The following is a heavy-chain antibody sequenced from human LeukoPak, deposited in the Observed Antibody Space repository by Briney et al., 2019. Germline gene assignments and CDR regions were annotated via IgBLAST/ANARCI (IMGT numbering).Heavy chain of an antibody. J-gene: IGHJ3*02. V-gene: IGHV3-48*01. CDR2: ISSSSSTI. CDR1: GFTFSSYS. Sequence: GGSLRLSCAASGFTFSSYSMNWVRQAPGKGLEWVSYISSSSSTIYYADSVKGRFTISRDNAKNSLYLQMNSLRAEDTAVYYCATDGSIVGATSDDAFDIWGQGTMVTVSS. CDR3: ATDGSIVGATSDDAFDI. D-gene: IGHD1-26*01.